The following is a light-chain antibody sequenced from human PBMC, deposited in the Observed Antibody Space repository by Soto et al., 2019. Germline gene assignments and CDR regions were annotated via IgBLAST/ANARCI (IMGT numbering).Light chain of an antibody. CDR3: QQYKNWAPLT. V-gene: IGKV3-15*01. CDR2: GAS. Sequence: EIVMTQSPATLSVSPGETATLSCRASQSVGGAVAWYQHKPGQAPRLLIVGASTRSTGVPGRFSGGGSGTEVILTISSRQSEDCAVYYCQQYKNWAPLTFGGGTTVEIK. J-gene: IGKJ4*01. CDR1: QSVGGA.